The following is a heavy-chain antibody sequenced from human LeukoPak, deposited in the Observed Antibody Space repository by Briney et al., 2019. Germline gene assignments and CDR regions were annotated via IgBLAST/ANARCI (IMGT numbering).Heavy chain of an antibody. CDR3: ARAGDPFDY. V-gene: IGHV4-34*01. J-gene: IGHJ4*02. CDR2: INHSGST. Sequence: PSETLSLTCAVYGGSFSGYYWSWIRQPPGKGLEWIGEINHSGSTNYNPSLKSRVTISVDTSKNQFSLKLSSVTAADTAVYYCARAGDPFDYWGQGTLVTVSS. D-gene: IGHD3-10*01. CDR1: GGSFSGYY.